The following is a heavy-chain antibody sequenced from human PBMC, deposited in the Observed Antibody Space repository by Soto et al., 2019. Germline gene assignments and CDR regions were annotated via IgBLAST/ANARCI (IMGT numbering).Heavy chain of an antibody. J-gene: IGHJ6*02. CDR1: GGSISSYY. CDR3: ARQGFGPLHGLVDV. V-gene: IGHV4-59*08. D-gene: IGHD3-10*01. Sequence: QVQLQESGPGLVKPSETLSLSCTVSGGSISSYYWSWFRQSPGKRMEWIGYVHHSWGSSYNPSLQSRVAISLDTSRSQFSLKVTSVTATDPAVYYCARQGFGPLHGLVDVWGQGTTVTV. CDR2: VHHSWGS.